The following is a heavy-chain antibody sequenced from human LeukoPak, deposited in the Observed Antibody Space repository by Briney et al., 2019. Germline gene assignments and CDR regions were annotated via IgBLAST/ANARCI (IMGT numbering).Heavy chain of an antibody. J-gene: IGHJ1*01. CDR1: GFTFDDYA. Sequence: GGSLRLSCAASGFTFDDYAMHWVRQAPGKGLEWVSGISWNSGSIGYADSVKGRFTISRDNAKNSLYLQMNSLRAEDTALYYCAKVRYDSSGYYYVGYFLRWGQGTLVTVSS. CDR3: AKVRYDSSGYYYVGYFLR. D-gene: IGHD3-22*01. V-gene: IGHV3-9*01. CDR2: ISWNSGSI.